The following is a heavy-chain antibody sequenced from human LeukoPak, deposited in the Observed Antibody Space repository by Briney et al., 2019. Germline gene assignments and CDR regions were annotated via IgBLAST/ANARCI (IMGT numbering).Heavy chain of an antibody. J-gene: IGHJ4*02. Sequence: GGSLRLSCAASGFTFSSYGMHWVRQAPGKGLEWVAVISYDGSNKYYADSVKGRSTISRDNSKNTLYLQMNSLRAEDTAVYYCAKDGTTGKGYYFDYWGQGTLVTVSS. V-gene: IGHV3-30*18. CDR3: AKDGTTGKGYYFDY. CDR2: ISYDGSNK. CDR1: GFTFSSYG. D-gene: IGHD1-1*01.